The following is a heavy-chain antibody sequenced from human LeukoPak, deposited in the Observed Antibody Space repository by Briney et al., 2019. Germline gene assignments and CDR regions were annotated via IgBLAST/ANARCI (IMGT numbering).Heavy chain of an antibody. Sequence: SETLSLTCAVYGGSFSGYYWSWIRQPPGKGREWIGEINHSGSTNYNPSLKSRVTISVDTSKNQFSLKLSSVTAADTAVYYCARGQIRYCYGIFDYWGQGTLVTVSS. CDR3: ARGQIRYCYGIFDY. D-gene: IGHD5-18*01. CDR2: INHSGST. J-gene: IGHJ4*02. V-gene: IGHV4-34*01. CDR1: GGSFSGYY.